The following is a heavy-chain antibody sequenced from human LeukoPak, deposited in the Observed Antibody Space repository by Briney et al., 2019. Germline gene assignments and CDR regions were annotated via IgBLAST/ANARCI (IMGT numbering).Heavy chain of an antibody. V-gene: IGHV3-74*01. CDR1: GFTFSDYW. J-gene: IGHJ4*02. D-gene: IGHD3-10*01. CDR3: ARDRGPRTGFMVREAYDY. CDR2: INTDGSIT. Sequence: GGSLRLSCAASGFTFSDYWIHWVRQAPGKGLVWVPRINTDGSITNYADSVKGRFSISRDNAKNTLYLQMSSLRAEDTAVYYCARDRGPRTGFMVREAYDYWGQGTLVTVSS.